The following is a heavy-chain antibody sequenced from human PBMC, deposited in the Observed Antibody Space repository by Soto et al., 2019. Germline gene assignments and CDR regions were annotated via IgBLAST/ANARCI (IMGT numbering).Heavy chain of an antibody. D-gene: IGHD1-1*01. V-gene: IGHV1-8*01. J-gene: IGHJ4*02. Sequence: ASVKVSCKASGYTFSSYDINWVRQAIGQGLEWMGWMNPHSGNTGYAQKFQGRVTMTRNTSISTAYMELSSLRSEDTAVYYCAVGWGTGKTDYWGQGNMVTVSS. CDR3: AVGWGTGKTDY. CDR2: MNPHSGNT. CDR1: GYTFSSYD.